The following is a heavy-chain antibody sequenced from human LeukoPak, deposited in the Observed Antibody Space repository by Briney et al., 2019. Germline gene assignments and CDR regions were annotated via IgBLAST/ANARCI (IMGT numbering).Heavy chain of an antibody. J-gene: IGHJ4*02. Sequence: SETLSLTCTVSGGSISSGDYYWSWIRQPPGKGLEWIGEIYHSGSTNYNPSLKSRVTISVDKSKNQFSLKLSSVTAADTAVYYCARVGDYRYFDYWGQGTLVTVSS. CDR1: GGSISSGDYY. V-gene: IGHV4-39*07. D-gene: IGHD4-11*01. CDR3: ARVGDYRYFDY. CDR2: IYHSGST.